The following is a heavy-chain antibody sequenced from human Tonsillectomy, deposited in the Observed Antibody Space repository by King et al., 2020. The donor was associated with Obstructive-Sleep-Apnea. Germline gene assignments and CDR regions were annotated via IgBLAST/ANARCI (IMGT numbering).Heavy chain of an antibody. CDR3: AGDYYDSSGYYYIDY. Sequence: QLQESGPGLVKPSETLSLTCTVSGGSISSSSYYWGWIRQPPGKGLEWIGSIYYSGSTYYNPSLKSRVTISVDTSKNQFSLKLNSVTAADTAVYYCAGDYYDSSGYYYIDYWGQGTLVTVSS. J-gene: IGHJ4*02. CDR1: GGSISSSSYY. CDR2: IYYSGST. V-gene: IGHV4-39*07. D-gene: IGHD3-22*01.